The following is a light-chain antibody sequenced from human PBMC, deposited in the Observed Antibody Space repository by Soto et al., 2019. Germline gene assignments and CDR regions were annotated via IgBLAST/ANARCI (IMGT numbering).Light chain of an antibody. CDR2: WAS. CDR1: QSVLYSSNNNNY. CDR3: QQYESTPPT. Sequence: DIVMTQSPDSLAVSLGERATINCKSSQSVLYSSNNNNYLAWYQQRPGQPPKLLIYWASTRESGVPDRFSGSGYGTDFTLTITSLQAEDVAVYYCQQYESTPPTFGQGTKLEIK. J-gene: IGKJ2*01. V-gene: IGKV4-1*01.